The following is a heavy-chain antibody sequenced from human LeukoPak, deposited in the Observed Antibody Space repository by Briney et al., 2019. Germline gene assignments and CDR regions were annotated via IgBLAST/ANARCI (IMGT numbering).Heavy chain of an antibody. Sequence: SETLSLTCTVSGGSIGSYYWSWIRQPPGKGLEWIGYIYYSGSTNYNPSLKSRVTISVDTSKNQFSLKLSSVTAADTAVYYCAREISSGYHFDYWGQGTLVTVSS. CDR3: AREISSGYHFDY. V-gene: IGHV4-59*01. J-gene: IGHJ4*02. CDR1: GGSIGSYY. CDR2: IYYSGST. D-gene: IGHD3-22*01.